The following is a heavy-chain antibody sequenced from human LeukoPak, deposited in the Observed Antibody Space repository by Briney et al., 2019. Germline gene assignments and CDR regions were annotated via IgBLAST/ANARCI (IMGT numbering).Heavy chain of an antibody. CDR1: GLTFSSYS. CDR2: ISSSSSYI. D-gene: IGHD6-19*01. V-gene: IGHV3-21*01. CDR3: ASMLLGGSDWYDY. J-gene: IGHJ4*02. Sequence: PGGSLRLSCAASGLTFSSYSMNWVRQAPGKGLEWVSSISSSSSYIYYADSVRGRFTISRDNAKNSLYLQMNSLRAEDTAVYYCASMLLGGSDWYDYWGQGTLVTVSS.